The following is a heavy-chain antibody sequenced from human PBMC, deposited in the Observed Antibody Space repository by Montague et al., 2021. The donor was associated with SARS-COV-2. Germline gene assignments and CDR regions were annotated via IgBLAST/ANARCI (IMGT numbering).Heavy chain of an antibody. D-gene: IGHD3-16*02. CDR3: ARGYDYVWGSYRYLLWFDP. CDR1: GGSFSGYY. Sequence: SETLSLTCAVYGGSFSGYYWSWIRQPPGKGLEWIGEINHSGSTNYNSSLKSRVTISVDTSKNQFSLKLSSVTAADTAVYYCARGYDYVWGSYRYLLWFDPWGQGTLVTVSS. V-gene: IGHV4-34*01. J-gene: IGHJ5*02. CDR2: INHSGST.